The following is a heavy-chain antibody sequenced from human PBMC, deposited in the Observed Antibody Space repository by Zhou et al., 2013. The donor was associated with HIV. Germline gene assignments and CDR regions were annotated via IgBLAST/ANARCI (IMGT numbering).Heavy chain of an antibody. CDR1: GYTFTSYY. V-gene: IGHV1-46*01. CDR3: ARRSAYYDILTGYFYYYGMDV. D-gene: IGHD3-9*01. Sequence: QVQLVQSGAEVKKPGASVKVSCKASGYTFTSYYMHWVRQAPGQGLEWMGIINPSGGSTSYAQKFQGRVTMTRDTSTSTVYMELSSLRSEDTAVYYCARRSAYYDILTGYFYYYGMDVWGQGTTVTVSS. CDR2: INPSGGST. J-gene: IGHJ6*02.